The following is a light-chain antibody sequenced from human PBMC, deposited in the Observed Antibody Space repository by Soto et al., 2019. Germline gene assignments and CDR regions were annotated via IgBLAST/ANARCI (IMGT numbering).Light chain of an antibody. V-gene: IGKV1-5*03. CDR2: KAS. Sequence: MTQSASTLSGSVGDRVTITCRASQTISSWLAWYQQKPGKAPHLLIYKASSLESGVPSRFSGSGSGTEFTLTISSLQPDDFAPYYCQQYNTYSPTFGQGTKVDI. CDR3: QQYNTYSPT. CDR1: QTISSW. J-gene: IGKJ1*01.